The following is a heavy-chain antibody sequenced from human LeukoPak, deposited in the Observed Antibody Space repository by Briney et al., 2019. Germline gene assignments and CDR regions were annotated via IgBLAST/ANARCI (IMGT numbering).Heavy chain of an antibody. CDR1: GGSISSGSYY. D-gene: IGHD3-10*01. CDR2: IYYSGST. V-gene: IGHV4-39*07. Sequence: PSETLSLTCSVSGGSISSGSYYWRWIRQPPGKGLEWIGSIYYSGSTYYNPSLKSRVTISVDTSKNQFSLKLSSVTAADTAVYYCAGDPVDYYVSGTYLLDYWGQGTLVTVSS. J-gene: IGHJ4*02. CDR3: AGDPVDYYVSGTYLLDY.